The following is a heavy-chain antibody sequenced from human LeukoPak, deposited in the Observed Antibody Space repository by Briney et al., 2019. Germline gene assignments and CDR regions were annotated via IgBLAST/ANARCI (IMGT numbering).Heavy chain of an antibody. CDR1: GGSISSSNW. D-gene: IGHD4-11*01. CDR2: IYHSGST. Sequence: PETLSLTCAVSGGSISSSNWWSWVRQPPGKGLEWIGEIYHSGSTNYNPSLKSRVTISVDKSKNQFSLKLSSVTAADTAVYYCARDSSNYEGRAFDIWGQGTMVTVSS. V-gene: IGHV4-4*03. J-gene: IGHJ3*02. CDR3: ARDSSNYEGRAFDI.